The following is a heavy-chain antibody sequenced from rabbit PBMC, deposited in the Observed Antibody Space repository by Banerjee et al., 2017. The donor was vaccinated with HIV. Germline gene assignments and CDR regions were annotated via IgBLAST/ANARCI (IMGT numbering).Heavy chain of an antibody. CDR3: ARDLAGVIGWNFGL. CDR2: IDSSSIT. CDR1: GFSFSSTYY. J-gene: IGHJ6*01. Sequence: QSLEESGGDLVKPGASLTLTCTASGFSFSSTYYMCWVRQAPGKGLEWIGCIDSSSITWYASWVNGRFTISKTSSTTVTLQMTSLTAADTATYLCARDLAGVIGWNFGLWGPGTLVTVS. D-gene: IGHD4-1*01. V-gene: IGHV1S40*01.